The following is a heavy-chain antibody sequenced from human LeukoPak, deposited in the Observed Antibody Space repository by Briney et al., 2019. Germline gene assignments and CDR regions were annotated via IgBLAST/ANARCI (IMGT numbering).Heavy chain of an antibody. Sequence: SETLSLTCAVYGGSFSGYYWSWIRQPPGKGLEWIGEINHSGSTNYNPSLKSRVTISVDTSKNQFSLKLSSVTAADTAVYYCARGYSGWYPHYWGQGTLVTVSS. V-gene: IGHV4-34*01. D-gene: IGHD6-19*01. CDR3: ARGYSGWYPHY. CDR1: GGSFSGYY. CDR2: INHSGST. J-gene: IGHJ4*02.